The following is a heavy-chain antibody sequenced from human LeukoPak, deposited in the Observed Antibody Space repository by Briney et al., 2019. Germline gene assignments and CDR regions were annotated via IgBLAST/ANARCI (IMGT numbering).Heavy chain of an antibody. CDR2: IYYSGST. J-gene: IGHJ4*02. CDR1: GGSISSGDYY. V-gene: IGHV4-30-4*08. Sequence: SETLSLTCTVSGGSISSGDYYWRWIRQPPGKGLQWIGYIYYSGSTYYNPSLKSRLTISVDTSKNQFSLKLSSVTAADTAVYYCARDRRFIDYWGQGTLVTVSS. D-gene: IGHD3-16*02. CDR3: ARDRRFIDY.